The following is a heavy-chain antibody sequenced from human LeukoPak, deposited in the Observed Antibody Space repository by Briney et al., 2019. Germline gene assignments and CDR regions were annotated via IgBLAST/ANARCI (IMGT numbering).Heavy chain of an antibody. CDR2: INPNSGGT. CDR1: GYTFTGYY. Sequence: GASVKVSGKASGYTFTGYYMHWVRQAPGQGLEWMGWINPNSGGTNYAQKFQGRVTMTRDTSISTAYMELSRLRSDDTAVYYCAAAGKWFPAAYFDYWGQGTLVTVSS. J-gene: IGHJ4*02. CDR3: AAAGKWFPAAYFDY. D-gene: IGHD3-22*01. V-gene: IGHV1-2*02.